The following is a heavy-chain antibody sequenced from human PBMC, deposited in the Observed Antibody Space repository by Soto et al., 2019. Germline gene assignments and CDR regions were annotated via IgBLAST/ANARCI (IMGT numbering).Heavy chain of an antibody. J-gene: IGHJ4*02. CDR3: ARDSNDHGDLYFDY. D-gene: IGHD4-17*01. CDR2: AHYSGTT. V-gene: IGHV4-59*01. CDR1: GGSISSYY. Sequence: PSETLSLTCTVSGGSISSYYWNWIRQPPGKGLEWIGYAHYSGTTKYNPSLNSRVTISLDTSRSEFSLRLSSVTAADTAVYYCARDSNDHGDLYFDYWGQGALVTVSS.